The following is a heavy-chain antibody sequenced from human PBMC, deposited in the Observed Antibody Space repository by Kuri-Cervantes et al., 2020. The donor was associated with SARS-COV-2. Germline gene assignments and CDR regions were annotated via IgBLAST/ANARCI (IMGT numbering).Heavy chain of an antibody. V-gene: IGHV3-23*01. CDR1: GFIFSNFA. D-gene: IGHD3-16*01. Sequence: GESLKISCAASGFIFSNFAMNWVRQAPGKGLEWVAVISGTRGSTFYGDSVKGRFTISRDNSKNILYLEMESLRVEDTAMYYCARGAANYYYMDVWGKGTTVTVSS. CDR2: ISGTRGST. J-gene: IGHJ6*03. CDR3: ARGAANYYYMDV.